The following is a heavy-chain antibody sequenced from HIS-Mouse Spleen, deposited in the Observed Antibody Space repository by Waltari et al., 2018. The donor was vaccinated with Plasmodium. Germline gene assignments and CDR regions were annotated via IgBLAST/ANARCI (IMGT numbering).Heavy chain of an antibody. CDR3: ASSWYWYFDL. CDR2: IKQDGSEK. J-gene: IGHJ2*01. D-gene: IGHD6-13*01. Sequence: EVQLVESGGGLVQPGGSLRLSCAASGFTFSSYWMRWVRQAQGKGVEWVANIKQDGSEKYYVDSGKGRFTISRDNAKNSLYLQMNSLRAEDTAVYYCASSWYWYFDLWGRGTLVTVSS. V-gene: IGHV3-7*01. CDR1: GFTFSSYW.